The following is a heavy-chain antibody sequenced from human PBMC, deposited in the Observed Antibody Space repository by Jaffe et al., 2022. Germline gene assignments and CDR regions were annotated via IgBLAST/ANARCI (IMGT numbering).Heavy chain of an antibody. D-gene: IGHD2-2*01. CDR3: ARIRAAEYCSSTSCYRYYYYYYMDV. J-gene: IGHJ6*03. CDR2: IDWDDDK. V-gene: IGHV2-70*01. CDR1: GFSLSTSGMC. Sequence: QVTLRESGPALVKPTQTLTLTCTFSGFSLSTSGMCVSWIRQPPGKALEWLALIDWDDDKYYSTSLKTRLTISKDTSKNQVVLTMTNMDPVDTATYYCARIRAAEYCSSTSCYRYYYYYYMDVWGKGTTVTVSS.